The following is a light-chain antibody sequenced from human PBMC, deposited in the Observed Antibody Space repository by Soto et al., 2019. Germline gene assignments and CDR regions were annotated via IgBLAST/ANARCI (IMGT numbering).Light chain of an antibody. CDR1: SSDVGGYNY. CDR3: SSYAGSSNV. V-gene: IGLV2-8*01. Sequence: QPPSSYGSPRQSVPISCTGTSSDVGGYNYVSWYQQHPGKAPKLMIYEVNKRPSGVRDRFSGSKSGNTASLTVSGLQAEDEADYYCSSYAGSSNVFGTGTKVTVL. CDR2: EVN. J-gene: IGLJ1*01.